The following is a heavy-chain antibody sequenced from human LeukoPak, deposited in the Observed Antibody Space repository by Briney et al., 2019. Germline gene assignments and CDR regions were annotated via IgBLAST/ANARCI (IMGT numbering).Heavy chain of an antibody. Sequence: SETLSLTCAVSGVSISPYYWAWIRQPPGKGLEWIGYIHTSGSNNQYPSLKSRVTISVDKSKNHFSLRLTSVTAADTAVYYCARLSAAVHLGAFDLWGQGTLV. D-gene: IGHD3-3*01. CDR1: GVSISPYY. CDR3: ARLSAAVHLGAFDL. V-gene: IGHV4-4*09. J-gene: IGHJ3*01. CDR2: IHTSGSN.